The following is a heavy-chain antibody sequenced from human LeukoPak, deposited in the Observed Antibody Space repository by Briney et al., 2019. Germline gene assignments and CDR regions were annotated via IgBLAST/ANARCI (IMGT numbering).Heavy chain of an antibody. V-gene: IGHV4-59*01. CDR1: ASSTSIYQ. J-gene: IGHJ3*02. Sequence: TDTLTLVSTVSASSTSIYQWSWIPQHPRKAMEWIHYIYYSGSTNYNPSLKSRVTISVDTSKNQFSLKLSSVTAADTAVYYCARRWLQLGPDAFDIWGQGTMVTVSS. CDR3: ARRWLQLGPDAFDI. D-gene: IGHD5-24*01. CDR2: IYYSGST.